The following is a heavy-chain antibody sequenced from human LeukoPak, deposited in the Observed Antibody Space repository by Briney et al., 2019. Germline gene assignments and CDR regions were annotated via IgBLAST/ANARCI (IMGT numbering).Heavy chain of an antibody. D-gene: IGHD3-3*01. Sequence: PGGSLRLSCAASGFTFSSYAMSWVRQAPGKGLEWVSAISGSGGSTYYADSVKGRLTISRDNSKNTLYLQMNSLRAEDTAVYYCAKERTIFGVVIIDYWGQGTLVTVSS. CDR3: AKERTIFGVVIIDY. J-gene: IGHJ4*02. V-gene: IGHV3-23*01. CDR1: GFTFSSYA. CDR2: ISGSGGST.